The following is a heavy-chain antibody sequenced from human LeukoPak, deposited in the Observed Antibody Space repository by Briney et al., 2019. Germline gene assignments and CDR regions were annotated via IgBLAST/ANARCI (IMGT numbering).Heavy chain of an antibody. Sequence: PSETLSLTCAVSGGSISSSNWWSWVRQPPGKGLEWIGEIYHSGSTNYNPSLKSRVTISVDKSKNQFSLKLSSVTAADTAVYYCARQRGYGSGSFRPRPRVWYFDLWGRGTLVTVSS. CDR2: IYHSGST. D-gene: IGHD3-10*01. V-gene: IGHV4-4*02. CDR3: ARQRGYGSGSFRPRPRVWYFDL. CDR1: GGSISSSNW. J-gene: IGHJ2*01.